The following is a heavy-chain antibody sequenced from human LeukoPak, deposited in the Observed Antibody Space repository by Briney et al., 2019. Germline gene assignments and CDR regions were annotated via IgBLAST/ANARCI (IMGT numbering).Heavy chain of an antibody. CDR1: GYSISSGYY. CDR2: IYYSGST. CDR3: ASPVMTYYYDSSG. J-gene: IGHJ4*02. Sequence: PSETLSLTCTVSGYSISSGYYWGWIRQPPGKWLEWIGSIYYSGSTYYNPSLKSRVTISVDTSKNQFSLKLSSVTAADTAVYYCASPVMTYYYDSSGWGQGTLVTVSS. D-gene: IGHD3-22*01. V-gene: IGHV4-38-2*02.